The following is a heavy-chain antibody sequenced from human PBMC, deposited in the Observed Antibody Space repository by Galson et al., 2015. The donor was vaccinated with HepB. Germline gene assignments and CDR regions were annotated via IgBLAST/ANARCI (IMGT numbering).Heavy chain of an antibody. Sequence: SVKVSCKASGYTFTSYAMHWVRQAPGQRLGWMGWINAGNGNTKYSQKFQGRVTITRDTSASTAYMELSSLRSEDTAVYYCARDTSEYGSGAFDIWGQGTMVTVSS. CDR2: INAGNGNT. CDR3: ARDTSEYGSGAFDI. CDR1: GYTFTSYA. V-gene: IGHV1-3*01. D-gene: IGHD3-10*01. J-gene: IGHJ3*02.